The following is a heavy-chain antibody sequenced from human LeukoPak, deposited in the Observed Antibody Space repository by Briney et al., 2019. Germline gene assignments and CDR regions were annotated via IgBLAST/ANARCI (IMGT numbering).Heavy chain of an antibody. Sequence: SETLSLTCTVSGGSISSYYWSWIRQPPGKGLEWIGYIYYSGSTNYNPSLKSRVTISVDTSKNQFSLKLSSVTAADTAVYYCATVYCGGGSCFGFHHWGQGTLVTVSS. V-gene: IGHV4-59*01. CDR1: GGSISSYY. CDR2: IYYSGST. J-gene: IGHJ1*01. D-gene: IGHD2-15*01. CDR3: ATVYCGGGSCFGFHH.